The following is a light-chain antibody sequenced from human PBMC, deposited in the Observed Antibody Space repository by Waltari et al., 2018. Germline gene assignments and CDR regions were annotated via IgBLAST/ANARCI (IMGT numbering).Light chain of an antibody. CDR1: QSVGSD. CDR2: GAS. V-gene: IGKV3-15*01. CDR3: QQYNKWPPYT. J-gene: IGKJ2*01. Sequence: EIVMTQSPATLSVSPGERATLSCRASQSVGSDLAWYQQKPGQAPSLLIYGASTRVTGVPARFSGSGSGTEFTLTISSLQSEEFAVYYCQQYNKWPPYTFGQGTKLEIK.